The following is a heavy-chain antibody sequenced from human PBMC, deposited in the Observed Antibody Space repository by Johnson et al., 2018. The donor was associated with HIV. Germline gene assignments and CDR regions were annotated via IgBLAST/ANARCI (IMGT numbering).Heavy chain of an antibody. D-gene: IGHD1-7*01. J-gene: IGHJ3*02. V-gene: IGHV3-53*01. CDR3: ASPLPTGTTSLDAFDI. CDR2: INSDESST. Sequence: MLLVESGGGLIQPGGSLRLSCAASGFTVSSNYMSWVRQAPGKGLEWVSSINSDESSTNYAESVKGRFTISRDNAKNSLYLQMNSLRAEDTAVYYCASPLPTGTTSLDAFDIWGQGTMVTVSS. CDR1: GFTVSSNY.